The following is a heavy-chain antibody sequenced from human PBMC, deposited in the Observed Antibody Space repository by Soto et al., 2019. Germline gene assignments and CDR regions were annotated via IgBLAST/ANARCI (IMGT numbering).Heavy chain of an antibody. J-gene: IGHJ4*02. CDR1: GGSFSGYY. CDR2: INHSGST. V-gene: IGHV4-34*01. CDR3: ARAPPSWNDIRRRLPDY. Sequence: SETLSLTCAVYGGSFSGYYWSWIRQPPGKGLEWIGEINHSGSTNYNPSLKSRVTISVDTSKNQFSLKLSSVTAADTAVYYCARAPPSWNDIRRRLPDYWGQGTLVPVSS. D-gene: IGHD1-1*01.